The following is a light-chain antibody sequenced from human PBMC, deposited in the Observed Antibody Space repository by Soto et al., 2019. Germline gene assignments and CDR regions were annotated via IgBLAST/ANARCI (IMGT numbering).Light chain of an antibody. J-gene: IGKJ1*01. CDR3: QQYYSSPWT. V-gene: IGKV3-20*01. CDR1: RSSSSY. CDR2: PAS. Sequence: RSSSSYLDWYHQKPGQAPRLLLQPASRRASGVPARFSGSGSGTEFTLTISSLQPEDSAVYYCQQYYSSPWTFGQGTKVDIK.